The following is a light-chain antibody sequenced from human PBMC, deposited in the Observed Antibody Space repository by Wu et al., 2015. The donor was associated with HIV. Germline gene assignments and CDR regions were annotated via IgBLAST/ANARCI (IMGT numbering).Light chain of an antibody. CDR2: WSS. V-gene: IGKV1-5*03. Sequence: DIQMTQSPSTLSASIGDRVTITCRASESLSSRLARYQQKPGKAPQLLIYWSSTLETAVPSRFSGSGSGTEFTLTISSLQPDDFATYYCQQYISYSAWTFGQGTKGGNQT. CDR3: QQYISYSAWT. CDR1: ESLSSR. J-gene: IGKJ1*01.